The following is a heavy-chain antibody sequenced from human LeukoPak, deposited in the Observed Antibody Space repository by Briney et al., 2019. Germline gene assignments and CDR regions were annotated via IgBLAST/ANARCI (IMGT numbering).Heavy chain of an antibody. V-gene: IGHV1-2*06. CDR1: GYTFAGYY. CDR3: ARGGARPNGAFDI. J-gene: IGHJ3*02. D-gene: IGHD1-26*01. Sequence: ASVKVSCKASGYTFAGYYMHWVRQAPGQGLEWMGRINPNTGGTNYAQKFQGRVTMTRDTSISTAYMELSRLTSDDTAMYYCARGGARPNGAFDIWGQGTMVTVSS. CDR2: INPNTGGT.